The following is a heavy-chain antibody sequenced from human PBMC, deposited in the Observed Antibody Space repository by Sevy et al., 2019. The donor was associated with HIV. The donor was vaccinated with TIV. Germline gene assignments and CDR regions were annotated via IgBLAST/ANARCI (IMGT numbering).Heavy chain of an antibody. CDR2: IYHSGST. CDR3: TGGNIMLRGAFDP. CDR1: GGSISSYY. J-gene: IGHJ5*02. D-gene: IGHD3-10*01. Sequence: SETLSLTCTVSGGSISSYYWSWIRQPPGKGLEWIGYIYHSGSTNYNPSLKSRVTISVDTSKNQFSLNLSTVTAADTAAYYCTGGNIMLRGAFDPWGRGTLVTVSS. V-gene: IGHV4-59*01.